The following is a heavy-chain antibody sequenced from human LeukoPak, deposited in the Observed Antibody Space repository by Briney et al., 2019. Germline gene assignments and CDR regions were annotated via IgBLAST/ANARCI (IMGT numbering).Heavy chain of an antibody. Sequence: ASMKVSCKVSGYTLTELSMHWVRQAPGKGLEWMGGFYPEDGETIYAQKFQGRVTMTEDTSTDTAYMELSSLRSEDTAVYYCAQYCTNGVRRYYFDYWRQGTMVTVSS. CDR1: GYTLTELS. CDR2: FYPEDGET. CDR3: AQYCTNGVRRYYFDY. D-gene: IGHD2-8*01. V-gene: IGHV1-24*01. J-gene: IGHJ4*02.